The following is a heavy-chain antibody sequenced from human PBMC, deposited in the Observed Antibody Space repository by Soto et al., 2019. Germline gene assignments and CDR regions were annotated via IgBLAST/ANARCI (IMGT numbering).Heavy chain of an antibody. D-gene: IGHD6-19*01. V-gene: IGHV2-26*01. CDR3: ARSHPPWLETSGAFDI. CDR1: GFSLSNARMG. Sequence: QVTLKESGPVLVKPTETLTLTCTVSGFSLSNARMGVSWIRQPPGKALEWLAHIFSNDEKSYSTSLKSSLTISKDTSKSQVVLTMTNMDPVDTATYYCARSHPPWLETSGAFDIWGQGTMVTVSS. J-gene: IGHJ3*02. CDR2: IFSNDEK.